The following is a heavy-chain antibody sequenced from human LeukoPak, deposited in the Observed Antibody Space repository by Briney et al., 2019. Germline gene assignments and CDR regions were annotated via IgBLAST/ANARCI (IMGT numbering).Heavy chain of an antibody. CDR1: GGSFNGYY. V-gene: IGHV4-34*01. D-gene: IGHD4-17*01. Sequence: SETLSLTCAVYGGSFNGYYWNWIRQPPGKGLEWIGEINHSGSTNYNPSLKSRVTISVDTSKNQFSLKLSSVTAADTAVYYCARDGGYGDYAAIWFDPWSQGTLVTVSS. CDR3: ARDGGYGDYAAIWFDP. CDR2: INHSGST. J-gene: IGHJ5*02.